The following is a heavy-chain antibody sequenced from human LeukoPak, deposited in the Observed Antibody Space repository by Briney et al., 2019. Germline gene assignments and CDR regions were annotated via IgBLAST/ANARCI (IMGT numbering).Heavy chain of an antibody. D-gene: IGHD3-10*01. CDR1: GGSISSYY. CDR3: AREYYGSGSYRLYYSYMDV. CDR2: MYTSGST. Sequence: SETLSLTCTVSGGSISSYYWSWIRQPAGKGLEWIGRMYTSGSTNYNPSLKSRVTMSVDTSKNQLSLKLSSVTAADTAVYYCAREYYGSGSYRLYYSYMDVWGKGTTVAVSS. J-gene: IGHJ6*03. V-gene: IGHV4-4*07.